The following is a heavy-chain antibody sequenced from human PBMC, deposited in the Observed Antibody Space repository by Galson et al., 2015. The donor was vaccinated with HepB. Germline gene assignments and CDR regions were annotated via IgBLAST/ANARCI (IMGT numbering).Heavy chain of an antibody. Sequence: SLRLSCAASGFTFSNCAMHWVRQTPGKGLEWVAVISYDGSNKYYADSVKGRFTISRDNSKSTLYLQMNSLRAEDTAVYYCAREVSTSSDYYYYYMDVWGKGTTVTVSS. CDR2: ISYDGSNK. J-gene: IGHJ6*03. CDR1: GFTFSNCA. V-gene: IGHV3-30*03. D-gene: IGHD2-2*01. CDR3: AREVSTSSDYYYYYMDV.